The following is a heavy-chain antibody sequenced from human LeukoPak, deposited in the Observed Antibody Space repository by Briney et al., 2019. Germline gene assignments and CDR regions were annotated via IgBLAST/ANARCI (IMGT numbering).Heavy chain of an antibody. D-gene: IGHD3-3*01. V-gene: IGHV1-69*05. CDR1: GGTFSSYA. Sequence: SVKVSCKASGGTFSSYAISWVRQAPGQGLEWMGGIIPIFGTANYAQKFQGRVTITTDESTSTAYMELSSLRSEDTVVYYCARSITIFGVAENWFDPWGQGTLVTVSS. CDR3: ARSITIFGVAENWFDP. CDR2: IIPIFGTA. J-gene: IGHJ5*02.